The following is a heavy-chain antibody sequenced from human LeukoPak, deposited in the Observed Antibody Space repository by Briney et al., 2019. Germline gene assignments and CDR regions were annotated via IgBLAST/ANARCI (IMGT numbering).Heavy chain of an antibody. Sequence: SGTLSLTCAVSGGSISSSNWWSWVRQPPGKGLEWIGEIYHSGSTNYNPSLKSRVTISVDKSKNQFSLKLSSVTAADTAVYYCARGLYCSGGSCHSDAFDIWGQGTMVTVSS. J-gene: IGHJ3*02. CDR2: IYHSGST. CDR3: ARGLYCSGGSCHSDAFDI. V-gene: IGHV4-4*02. CDR1: GGSISSSNW. D-gene: IGHD2-15*01.